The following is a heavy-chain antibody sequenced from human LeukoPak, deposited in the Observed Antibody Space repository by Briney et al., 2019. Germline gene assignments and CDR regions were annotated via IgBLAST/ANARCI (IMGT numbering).Heavy chain of an antibody. CDR1: GFTVSSNY. D-gene: IGHD6-13*01. J-gene: IGHJ4*02. V-gene: IGHV3-53*04. Sequence: GGSLRLSCAASGFTVSSNYMSWVRQAPGKGLEWVSVIYSGGSKYYADSVKGRFTISRHNSKNTLYLQMNSLRAEDTAVYYCAREVRSSWYYFDYWGQGTLVTVSS. CDR2: IYSGGSK. CDR3: AREVRSSWYYFDY.